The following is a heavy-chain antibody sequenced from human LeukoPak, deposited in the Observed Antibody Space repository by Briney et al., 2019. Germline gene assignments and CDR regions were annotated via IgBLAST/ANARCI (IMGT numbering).Heavy chain of an antibody. J-gene: IGHJ4*02. D-gene: IGHD5-24*01. CDR1: GYTFTGYY. V-gene: IGHV1-2*02. CDR2: INPNSGGT. CDR3: ARGVSRVEMATSGSDY. Sequence: ASVKVSCKASGYTFTGYYMHWVRQAPGQGLEWMGWINPNSGGTNYAQKFQGRVTMTRDTSISTAYMELSRLRSDDTAVYYCARGVSRVEMATSGSDYWGQGTLVTVSS.